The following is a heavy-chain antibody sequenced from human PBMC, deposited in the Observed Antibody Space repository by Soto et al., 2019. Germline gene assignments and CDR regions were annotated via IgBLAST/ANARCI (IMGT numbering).Heavy chain of an antibody. J-gene: IGHJ4*02. CDR1: GDTFINYH. V-gene: IGHV1-18*01. CDR3: AKSPRGEMATD. D-gene: IGHD5-12*01. CDR2: INTYNGMT. Sequence: VQLVQSGGEVKKPGASETVSCKASGDTFINYHITWVRQAPGQGLEWMAWINTYNGMTDYAQRFQGRVTMTRDTSTSTAYMELRNLGSDDTAVYFCAKSPRGEMATDWGQGTLVTVSS.